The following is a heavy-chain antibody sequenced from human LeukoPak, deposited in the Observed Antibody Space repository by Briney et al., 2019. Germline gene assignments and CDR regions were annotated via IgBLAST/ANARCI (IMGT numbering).Heavy chain of an antibody. D-gene: IGHD1-26*01. CDR3: ARDLAVGPTFIDY. V-gene: IGHV3-11*06. Sequence: GRSLRLSCALSGFTATDDYMGWIRQAPRDWLEWLSYVDRGSSYTNYADSVKGRFTISRDNAKNSLFLQMNSLRAEDTAVYYCARDLAVGPTFIDYWGQGTLVTVSS. CDR2: VDRGSSYT. CDR1: GFTATDDY. J-gene: IGHJ4*02.